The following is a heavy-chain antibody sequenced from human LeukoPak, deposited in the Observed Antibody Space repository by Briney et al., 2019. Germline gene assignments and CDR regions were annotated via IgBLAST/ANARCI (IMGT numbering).Heavy chain of an antibody. Sequence: SETLSLTCTVSGGSISSYCWSWIRQPPGKGLEWIGYIYYSGSTNYNPSLKSRVTISVDTSKNQFSLKLSSVTAADTAVYYCARLVSTTAYYFDYWGQGTLVTVSS. V-gene: IGHV4-59*01. D-gene: IGHD4-17*01. CDR1: GGSISSYC. CDR2: IYYSGST. J-gene: IGHJ4*02. CDR3: ARLVSTTAYYFDY.